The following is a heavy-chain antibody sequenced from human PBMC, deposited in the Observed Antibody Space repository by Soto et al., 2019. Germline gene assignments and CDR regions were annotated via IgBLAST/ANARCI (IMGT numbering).Heavy chain of an antibody. CDR1: GGSISSGGYS. CDR3: ARGVVRGVISWFGP. J-gene: IGHJ5*02. CDR2: IYHSGRT. Sequence: SETLSLTCAVSGGSISSGGYSWSWIRQPSGQGLEWIGYIYHSGRTYYIPSLKGRLTNSVDRSKNQFSLKLSSVTATGTAGYFCARGVVRGVISWFGPWGQGTLVTVSS. D-gene: IGHD3-10*01. V-gene: IGHV4-30-2*01.